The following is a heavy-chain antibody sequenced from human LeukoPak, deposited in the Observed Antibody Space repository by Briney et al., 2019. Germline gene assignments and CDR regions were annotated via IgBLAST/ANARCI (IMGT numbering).Heavy chain of an antibody. CDR3: ARRYDVLTGYYRYWFFDL. J-gene: IGHJ2*01. CDR1: GFTFSDYY. V-gene: IGHV3-11*01. Sequence: GGSLRLSCAASGFTFSDYYMSWIRQAPGKGPEWVSYIIGSGSTIYYADSVKGRFTISRDNAQNSLYLQMNSLRAEDTAAYYCARRYDVLTGYYRYWFFDLWGRGTLVTVSS. D-gene: IGHD3-9*01. CDR2: IIGSGSTI.